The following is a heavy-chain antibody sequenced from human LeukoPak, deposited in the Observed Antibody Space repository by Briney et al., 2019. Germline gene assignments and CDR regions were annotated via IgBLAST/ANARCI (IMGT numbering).Heavy chain of an antibody. CDR3: ARAFTYIVVVTPSVAFDI. V-gene: IGHV1-2*06. Sequence: GASVKVSCKASGYTFTGYYIHWVRQAPGQGLEWMGRINPNSGSTNYAQKFQGRVTMTRDTSISTAYMELSRLRSDDTAVYYCARAFTYIVVVTPSVAFDIWGQGTMVTVSS. CDR2: INPNSGST. J-gene: IGHJ3*02. CDR1: GYTFTGYY. D-gene: IGHD2-21*02.